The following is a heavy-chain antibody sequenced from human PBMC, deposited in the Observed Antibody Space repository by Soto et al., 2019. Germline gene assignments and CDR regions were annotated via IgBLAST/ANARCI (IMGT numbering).Heavy chain of an antibody. V-gene: IGHV4-59*01. CDR2: VYYTGST. CDR1: GGSISGSY. CDR3: ARSVAVPGANIAY. D-gene: IGHD6-19*01. J-gene: IGHJ4*02. Sequence: SETLSLTCSVSGGSISGSYWSWIRQSPGKGLEWLGYVYYTGSTNYSPSLRSRVSISVDTSKNEFSLRLSSVTPADTAVYFCARSVAVPGANIAYWGQGTQVTLSS.